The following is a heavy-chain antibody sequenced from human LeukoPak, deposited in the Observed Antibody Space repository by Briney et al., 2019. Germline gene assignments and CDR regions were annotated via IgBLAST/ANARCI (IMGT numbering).Heavy chain of an antibody. CDR2: IYSGGST. D-gene: IGHD1-26*01. Sequence: GGSLRLSCAASGFTVSSNYMSWVRQAPGKGLEWVSVIYSGGSTYYADSVKGRFTISRDNSKNTLYLQMNSLRAEDTAVYYCARDFGGSYYGYYYYYMDVWGKGTTVTVSS. J-gene: IGHJ6*03. CDR1: GFTVSSNY. CDR3: ARDFGGSYYGYYYYYMDV. V-gene: IGHV3-53*01.